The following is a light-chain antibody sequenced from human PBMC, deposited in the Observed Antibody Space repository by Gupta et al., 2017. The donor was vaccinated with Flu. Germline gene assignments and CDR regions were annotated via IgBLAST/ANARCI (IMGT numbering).Light chain of an antibody. CDR2: AAS. Sequence: DIQMTQSPSSLSASVGDRVTITCRASQSISSYLNWYQQKPGKAPKLLIYAASSLQRGVPSRFSGSGAGTDFNLTISSRQPEDFATYYCQQRYRNPPPITFGQRTRLEIK. CDR3: QQRYRNPPPIT. V-gene: IGKV1-39*01. J-gene: IGKJ5*01. CDR1: QSISSY.